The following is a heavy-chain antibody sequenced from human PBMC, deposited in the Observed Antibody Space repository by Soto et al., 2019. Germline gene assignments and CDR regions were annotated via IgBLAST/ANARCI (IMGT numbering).Heavy chain of an antibody. J-gene: IGHJ2*01. V-gene: IGHV3-30*18. CDR3: AKGGGTDWHWYFDL. CDR1: GFSFSSDV. D-gene: IGHD3-9*01. Sequence: PVGSLRLSCAASGFSFSSDVMHWVRQPPGRGLEWVAVISSSSGTKFYSDSVKGRFTISRDNSRKTLYLQMDSLRVDDTAVYYCAKGGGTDWHWYFDLWGRGTLVTVS. CDR2: ISSSSGTK.